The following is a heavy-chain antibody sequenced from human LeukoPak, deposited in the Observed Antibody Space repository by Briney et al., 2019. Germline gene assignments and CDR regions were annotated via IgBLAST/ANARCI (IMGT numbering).Heavy chain of an antibody. V-gene: IGHV3-7*01. Sequence: GGSLRLSCAASGFTFSSYWMSWVRQAPGKGLEWVANIKQDGSEKYYVDSVKGRFTISRDNAKNSLYLQMNSLRAVDTAVYYCARESGYSSGWYEGYFDYWGQGTLVTVSS. D-gene: IGHD6-19*01. CDR2: IKQDGSEK. CDR3: ARESGYSSGWYEGYFDY. CDR1: GFTFSSYW. J-gene: IGHJ4*02.